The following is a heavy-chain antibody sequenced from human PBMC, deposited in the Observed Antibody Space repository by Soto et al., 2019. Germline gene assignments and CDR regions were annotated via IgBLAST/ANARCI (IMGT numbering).Heavy chain of an antibody. CDR1: GYTLTELS. J-gene: IGHJ5*02. Sequence: SVKVSCRVSGYTLTELSMHWVRQAPGKGLEWMGGFDPEDGEAVYAQKFQGRVTMTEDTSTDTAYMELSSLRSEDTAVYYCATDPGYSSSWSNWFEPWGQGTLVTVSS. CDR3: ATDPGYSSSWSNWFEP. CDR2: FDPEDGEA. D-gene: IGHD6-13*01. V-gene: IGHV1-24*01.